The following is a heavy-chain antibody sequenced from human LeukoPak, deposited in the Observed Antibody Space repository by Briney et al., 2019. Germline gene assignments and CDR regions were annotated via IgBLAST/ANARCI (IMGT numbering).Heavy chain of an antibody. D-gene: IGHD5/OR15-5a*01. V-gene: IGHV4-4*07. J-gene: IGHJ6*02. Sequence: PSETLSLTCTVSGGSISGYYWSWIRQSAGKGLEWIGRIYSSGSTNYNPSLKSRATMSVDTSKNHFSLNLSSVTAADTAVYYCGRGDSTNQDGDYYGLDVWGQGTTVTVSS. CDR1: GGSISGYY. CDR2: IYSSGST. CDR3: GRGDSTNQDGDYYGLDV.